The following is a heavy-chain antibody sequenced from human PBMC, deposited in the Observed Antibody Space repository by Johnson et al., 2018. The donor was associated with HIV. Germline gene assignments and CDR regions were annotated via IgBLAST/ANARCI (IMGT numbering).Heavy chain of an antibody. CDR2: ISYDGSNK. V-gene: IGHV3-30*04. CDR1: GFTFSSFA. D-gene: IGHD6-13*01. Sequence: QVQLVESGGGLVQPGRSLRLSCAASGFTFSSFALHWVRQAPGQGLEWVALISYDGSNKYYADSVQGRFTISRDNSKNTLYLQMNSLRAEDTAVYYCARDRAAAGTDALDIWGQGTMVTVSS. J-gene: IGHJ3*02. CDR3: ARDRAAAGTDALDI.